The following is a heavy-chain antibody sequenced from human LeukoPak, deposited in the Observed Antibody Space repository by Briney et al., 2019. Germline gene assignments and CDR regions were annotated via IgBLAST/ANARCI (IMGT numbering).Heavy chain of an antibody. CDR2: ISGSGGST. J-gene: IGHJ4*02. CDR3: AKVWGQIRAPHDY. CDR1: GITFSSYA. V-gene: IGHV3-23*01. D-gene: IGHD7-27*01. Sequence: PGGSLRLSCAASGITFSSYAMSWVRQAPGKGLEWVSAISGSGGSTYYADSVKGRFTISRDNSKNTLYLQMNSLRAEDTAVYYCAKVWGQIRAPHDYWGQGTLVTVSS.